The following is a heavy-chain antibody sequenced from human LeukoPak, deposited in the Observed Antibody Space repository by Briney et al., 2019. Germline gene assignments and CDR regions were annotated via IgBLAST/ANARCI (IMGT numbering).Heavy chain of an antibody. V-gene: IGHV3-23*01. CDR3: ARDYGGSSPFDY. D-gene: IGHD4-23*01. CDR1: GFTFSRYG. Sequence: GGSLRLSCAASGFTFSRYGMSWGRQAPGKGLEWVSTISGTGDSTYADSVKGRFSVSRDNSKNTLYLQMNSLRAEDTAVYYCARDYGGSSPFDYWGQGTLVTVSS. J-gene: IGHJ4*02. CDR2: ISGTGDST.